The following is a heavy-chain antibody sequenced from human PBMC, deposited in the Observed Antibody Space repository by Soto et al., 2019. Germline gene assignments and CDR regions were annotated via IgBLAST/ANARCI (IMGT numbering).Heavy chain of an antibody. CDR2: ISAYNGNT. V-gene: IGHV1-18*01. CDR3: ARDWTGGSYDYDS. CDR1: GYTFTSYG. Sequence: VASLKVSCKASGYTFTSYGISWVRQAPGQGLEWMGWISAYNGNTNYAQKLQGRGTMTTDTSTSTAYMELRSLRSDDTAVYYCARDWTGGSYDYDSWGQGTLVTVSS. J-gene: IGHJ4*02. D-gene: IGHD3-16*01.